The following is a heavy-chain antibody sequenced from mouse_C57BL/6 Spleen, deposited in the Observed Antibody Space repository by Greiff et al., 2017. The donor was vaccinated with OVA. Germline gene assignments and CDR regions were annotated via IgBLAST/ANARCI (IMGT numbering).Heavy chain of an antibody. CDR3: ASFYSNFAY. CDR2: ISSGSSTI. Sequence: EVKVVESGGGLVKPGGSLKLSCAASGFTFSDYGMHWVRQAPEKGLEWVAYISSGSSTIYYADTVKGRFTISRDNAKNTLFLQMTSLRSEDTAMYYCASFYSNFAYWGQGTLVTVSA. J-gene: IGHJ3*01. CDR1: GFTFSDYG. D-gene: IGHD2-5*01. V-gene: IGHV5-17*01.